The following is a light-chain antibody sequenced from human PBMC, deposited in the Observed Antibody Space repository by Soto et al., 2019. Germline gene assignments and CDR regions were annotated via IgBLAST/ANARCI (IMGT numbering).Light chain of an antibody. Sequence: DIVMTQSPLSLPVTPGEPASISCRSSQSLLHSNGYNYLDWYLQKPGQSPQLLIYLGSNRASGVHDRFSGSGSGTDFTLKISRVEAEDVGVYYCMQAPETFGQGTRLEIK. CDR3: MQAPET. CDR1: QSLLHSNGYNY. CDR2: LGS. V-gene: IGKV2-28*01. J-gene: IGKJ5*01.